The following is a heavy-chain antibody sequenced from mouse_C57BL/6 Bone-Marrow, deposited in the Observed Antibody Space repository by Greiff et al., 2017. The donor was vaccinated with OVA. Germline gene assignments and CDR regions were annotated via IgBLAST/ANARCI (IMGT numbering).Heavy chain of an antibody. J-gene: IGHJ2*01. CDR1: GYTFTSYW. CDR3: ARSGDYDGYYFDD. CDR2: IYPSDSET. V-gene: IGHV1-61*01. D-gene: IGHD2-4*01. Sequence: QVQLQQPGAELVRPGSSVKLSCKASGYTFTSYWMDWVKQRPGQGLEWIGNIYPSDSETHYNQKFKDKATLTVDKSSSTAYMQLSSLTSEDSAVYYCARSGDYDGYYFDDWGQGTTLTVSS.